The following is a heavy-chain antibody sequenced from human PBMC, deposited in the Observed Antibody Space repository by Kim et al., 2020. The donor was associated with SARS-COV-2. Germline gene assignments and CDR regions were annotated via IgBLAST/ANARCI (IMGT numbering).Heavy chain of an antibody. CDR1: GGSISSGGYY. CDR3: ARGLKTLLRGFDP. D-gene: IGHD3-16*01. CDR2: IYYSGST. V-gene: IGHV4-31*03. Sequence: SETLSLTCTVSGGSISSGGYYWSWIRQHPGKGLEWIGYIYYSGSTYYNPSLKSRVTISVDTSKNQFSLKLSSVTAADTAVYYCARGLKTLLRGFDPWGQGTLVTVSS. J-gene: IGHJ5*02.